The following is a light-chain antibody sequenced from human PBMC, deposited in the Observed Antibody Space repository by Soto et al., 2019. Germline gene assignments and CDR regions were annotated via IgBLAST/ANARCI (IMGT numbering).Light chain of an antibody. CDR3: QQYDNLPQVT. CDR1: QDISNY. CDR2: DAS. Sequence: DIQMTQSPSSLSASVGDRVTITCQASQDISNYLNWYQQKPGKAPKLLIYDASNLETGVPSRFSGSGSGTDFTFTIRSLQPEDIAPYDCQQYDNLPQVTFGPGTKVDIK. V-gene: IGKV1-33*01. J-gene: IGKJ3*01.